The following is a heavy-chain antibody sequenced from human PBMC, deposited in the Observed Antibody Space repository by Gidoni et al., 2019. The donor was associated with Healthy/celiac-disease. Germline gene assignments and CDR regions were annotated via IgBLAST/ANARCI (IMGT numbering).Heavy chain of an antibody. J-gene: IGHJ4*02. D-gene: IGHD6-13*01. V-gene: IGHV3-21*01. CDR3: ARDLANLLIAAAGPSFDY. CDR2: ISSSSSYI. CDR1: GFTFSSYS. Sequence: EVQRVESGGGLVKPGGSLRRSCAASGFTFSSYSRNWVSQAPGKGLEWVSSISSSSSYIYYADSVKGRFTIPSDNDKNSLYLQMNSLRAEDTAVYYCARDLANLLIAAAGPSFDYWGQGTLVTVSS.